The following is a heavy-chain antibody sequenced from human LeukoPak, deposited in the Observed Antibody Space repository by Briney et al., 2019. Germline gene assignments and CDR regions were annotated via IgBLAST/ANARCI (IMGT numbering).Heavy chain of an antibody. CDR1: GFTFSTNA. V-gene: IGHV3-23*01. D-gene: IGHD1-26*01. J-gene: IGHJ4*02. CDR3: AKDVGKWESLHFFDY. Sequence: GGSLRLSCLTSGFTFSTNAMSWVRQAPGKGLEWISGISGRGASTYYADSVTGRFTISRDNSRNTLYLQMNSLRGDDTAVYYCAKDVGKWESLHFFDYWGQGTLVTVSS. CDR2: ISGRGAST.